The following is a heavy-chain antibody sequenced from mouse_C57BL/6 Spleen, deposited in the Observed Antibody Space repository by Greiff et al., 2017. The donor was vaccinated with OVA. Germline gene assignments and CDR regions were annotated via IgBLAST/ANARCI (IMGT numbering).Heavy chain of an antibody. J-gene: IGHJ1*03. Sequence: QVQLQQPGAELVKPGASVKMSCKASGYTFTSYWITWVKQRPGQGLEWIGDIYLGSGSTNYNEKFKSKASLTVDTSSSTGYMQLSSLTSEDAAVYYCARDYERYFDVWGTGTTVTVSS. CDR1: GYTFTSYW. CDR3: ARDYERYFDV. V-gene: IGHV1-55*01. CDR2: IYLGSGST. D-gene: IGHD2-4*01.